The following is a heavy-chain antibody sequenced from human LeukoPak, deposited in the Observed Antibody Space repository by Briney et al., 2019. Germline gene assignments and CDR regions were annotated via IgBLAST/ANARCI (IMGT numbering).Heavy chain of an antibody. CDR1: GFTFSSYS. D-gene: IGHD4-23*01. CDR2: ISSSSSTI. Sequence: GGSLRLSCAASGFTFSSYSMNWVRQAPGKGLEWVSYISSSSSTIYYADSVKGRFTISRDNAKNSLYLQMNSLRAEDTAVYYCAKDMVTPLTYYYYYYGMDVWGQGTTVTVSS. V-gene: IGHV3-48*01. CDR3: AKDMVTPLTYYYYYYGMDV. J-gene: IGHJ6*02.